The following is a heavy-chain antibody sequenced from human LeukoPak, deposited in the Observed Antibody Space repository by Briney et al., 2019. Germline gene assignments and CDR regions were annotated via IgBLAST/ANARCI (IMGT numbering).Heavy chain of an antibody. J-gene: IGHJ4*02. Sequence: GESLKISCKGSGYIFTDYWIAWVRQMPGKGLEWMGIIYPSDSDTRCSPSFQGQVTISADKSINTAYLQWSSLKASDTAMYYCARETGGSGSLDYWGQGTLVTVSS. V-gene: IGHV5-51*01. D-gene: IGHD3-10*01. CDR2: IYPSDSDT. CDR3: ARETGGSGSLDY. CDR1: GYIFTDYW.